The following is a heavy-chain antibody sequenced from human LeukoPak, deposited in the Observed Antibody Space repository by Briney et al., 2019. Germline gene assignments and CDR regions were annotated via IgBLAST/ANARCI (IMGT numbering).Heavy chain of an antibody. CDR1: GGSISSYY. CDR2: IYNSGST. Sequence: SETLSLTCTVSGGSISSYYWSWIRQPPGKGLEWIGYIYNSGSTNYNPSLKSRVTMSVDTSKNQFSLKLSSVTAADTAVYYCARDRCSSTSCRNWFDPWGQGILVTVSS. J-gene: IGHJ5*02. V-gene: IGHV4-59*01. D-gene: IGHD2-2*01. CDR3: ARDRCSSTSCRNWFDP.